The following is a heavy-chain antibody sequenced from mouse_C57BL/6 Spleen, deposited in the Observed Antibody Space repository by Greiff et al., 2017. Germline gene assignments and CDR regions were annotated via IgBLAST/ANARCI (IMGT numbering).Heavy chain of an antibody. Sequence: QVQLQQPGTELVKPGASVKLSCKASGYTFTSYWMHWVKQRPGQGLEWIGNINPSNGGTNYNEKFKSKATLTVDKSSSTAYMQLNSLTYEDSAVYYCARMDYNGPFDYWGQGTTLTVSS. D-gene: IGHD2-3*01. J-gene: IGHJ2*01. CDR1: GYTFTSYW. V-gene: IGHV1-53*01. CDR2: INPSNGGT. CDR3: ARMDYNGPFDY.